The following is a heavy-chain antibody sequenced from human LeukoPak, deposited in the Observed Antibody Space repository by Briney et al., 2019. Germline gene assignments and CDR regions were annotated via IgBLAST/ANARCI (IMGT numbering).Heavy chain of an antibody. D-gene: IGHD6-13*01. J-gene: IGHJ3*02. CDR1: GGTFSSYA. CDR3: ARTRRAAAGDAFDI. CDR2: IIPIFGTA. Sequence: SVKVSCKASGGTFSSYAISWVRQAPGQGLEWMGGIIPIFGTANYAQKFQGRVTITTDESTSTAYMELSSLRSEDTAVYYCARTRRAAAGDAFDIWGQGTMVTVSS. V-gene: IGHV1-69*05.